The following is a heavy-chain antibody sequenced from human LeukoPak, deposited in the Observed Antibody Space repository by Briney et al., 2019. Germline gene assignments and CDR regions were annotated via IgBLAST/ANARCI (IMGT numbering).Heavy chain of an antibody. CDR3: ARRASTYSPPDAFDI. CDR1: GGSICSYY. CDR2: IYYSGST. V-gene: IGHV4-59*08. J-gene: IGHJ3*02. Sequence: PSETLSLTCTVSGGSICSYYWSWIRQPPGKGLEWIGYIYYSGSTNYNPSLKSRVTISVDTSKNQFSLKLSSVTAADTAVYYCARRASTYSPPDAFDIWGQGTMVTVSS. D-gene: IGHD2-15*01.